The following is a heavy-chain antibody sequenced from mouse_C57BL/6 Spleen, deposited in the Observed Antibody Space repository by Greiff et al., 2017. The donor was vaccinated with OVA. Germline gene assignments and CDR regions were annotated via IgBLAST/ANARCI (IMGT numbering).Heavy chain of an antibody. Sequence: VQLQQSGAELARPGASVKLSCKASGYTFTSYGISWVKQRTGQGLEWIGEIYPRSGNTYYNEKFKGKATLTADKSSSTAYMELRSLTSEDSAVYFCARRGAYDYPFAYWGQGTLVTVSA. CDR3: ARRGAYDYPFAY. D-gene: IGHD2-4*01. CDR2: IYPRSGNT. CDR1: GYTFTSYG. J-gene: IGHJ3*01. V-gene: IGHV1-81*01.